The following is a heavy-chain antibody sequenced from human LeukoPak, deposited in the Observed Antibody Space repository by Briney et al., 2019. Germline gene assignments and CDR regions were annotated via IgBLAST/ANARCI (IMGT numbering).Heavy chain of an antibody. D-gene: IGHD3-22*01. CDR3: ASHLGTYYYDSSGYSPLRY. CDR2: IIPIFGTA. Sequence: ASVKVSCKASGYTFTSYYMHWVRQAPGQGLEWMGGIIPIFGTANYAQKFQGRVTITADESTSTAYMELSSLRSEDTAVYYCASHLGTYYYDSSGYSPLRYWGQGTLVTVSS. J-gene: IGHJ4*02. CDR1: GYTFTSYY. V-gene: IGHV1-69*13.